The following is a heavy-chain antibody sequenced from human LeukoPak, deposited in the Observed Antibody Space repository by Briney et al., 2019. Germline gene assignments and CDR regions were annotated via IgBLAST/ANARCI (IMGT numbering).Heavy chain of an antibody. J-gene: IGHJ4*02. V-gene: IGHV3-30*18. CDR2: ISYDGSNK. D-gene: IGHD3-22*01. CDR1: GFTFSSYG. Sequence: GGSLRLSCAASGFTFSSYGMHWVRQAPGKGLEWVAVISYDGSNKYYADSVKGRFTISRDNSKNTLYLQMNSLRAEDTAVYYCAKVYDSISGIDYWGQGTLVTVSS. CDR3: AKVYDSISGIDY.